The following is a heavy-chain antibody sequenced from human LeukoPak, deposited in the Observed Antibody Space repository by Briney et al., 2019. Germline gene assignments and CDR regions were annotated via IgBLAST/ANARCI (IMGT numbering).Heavy chain of an antibody. J-gene: IGHJ3*02. V-gene: IGHV3-13*01. Sequence: GGSLRLSCAASGFTFSSYEMHWDRQVAGKGLEWVSAVGIVGDTFYSGSVKGRFTISRENAENSLFLQMNSLRAGDTAVYYCAREGRGSSADAFDIWGQGTMVTVSS. CDR2: VGIVGDT. CDR3: AREGRGSSADAFDI. CDR1: GFTFSSYE. D-gene: IGHD3-16*01.